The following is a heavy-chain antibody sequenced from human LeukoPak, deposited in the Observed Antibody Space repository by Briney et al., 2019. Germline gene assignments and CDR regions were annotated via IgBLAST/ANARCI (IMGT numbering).Heavy chain of an antibody. CDR2: ISYDGSNK. J-gene: IGHJ4*02. CDR3: ARDTRGGYSFPAPFDY. V-gene: IGHV3-30*04. Sequence: GGSLRLSCAASGFTFSSYAMHWVRQAPGKGLEWVAVISYDGSNKYYADSVKGRFTISRDNSKNTLYLQMNSLRAEDTAVYYCARDTRGGYSFPAPFDYWGQGTLVTVSS. D-gene: IGHD5-18*01. CDR1: GFTFSSYA.